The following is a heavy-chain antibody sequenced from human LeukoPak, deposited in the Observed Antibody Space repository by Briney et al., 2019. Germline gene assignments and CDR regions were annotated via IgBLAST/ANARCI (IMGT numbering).Heavy chain of an antibody. CDR1: GYTFTGVY. J-gene: IGHJ3*01. D-gene: IGHD3-3*01. CDR3: RLFHTPIFDL. V-gene: IGHV1-2*06. CDR2: INPSSGGT. Sequence: AASVKVSCKASGYTFTGVYIHWVRQAPGQGLEWIGRINPSSGGTNYAQNFQGRVTMAWDTSISTAYLDLSRLTSYDTAVYYCRLFHTPIFDLWGQGTMITVSS.